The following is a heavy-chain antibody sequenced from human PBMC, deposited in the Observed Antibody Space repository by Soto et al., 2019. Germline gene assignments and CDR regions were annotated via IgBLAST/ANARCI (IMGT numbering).Heavy chain of an antibody. CDR3: ARGIVVVTAILYY. CDR2: ISGSGGST. V-gene: IGHV3-23*01. Sequence: GGSLRLSCAASGFTFSSYAMSWVRQAPGKGLEWVSAISGSGGSTYYADSVKGRFTISRDNSRNTLYLQMNSLRAEDTAVYYFARGIVVVTAILYYWGPGTLVTVYS. J-gene: IGHJ4*02. D-gene: IGHD2-21*02. CDR1: GFTFSSYA.